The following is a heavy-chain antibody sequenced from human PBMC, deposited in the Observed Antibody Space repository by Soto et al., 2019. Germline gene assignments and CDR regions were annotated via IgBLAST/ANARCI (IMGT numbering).Heavy chain of an antibody. CDR3: ARPHGGSSGWDNWFDP. Sequence: SETLSLTCTVSGGSISSYYWSWIRQPPGKGLEWIGYIYYSGSTNYNPSLKSRVTISVDTSKNQFSLKLSSVTAADTAVYYCARPHGGSSGWDNWFDPWDQGSL. CDR1: GGSISSYY. D-gene: IGHD6-25*01. CDR2: IYYSGST. V-gene: IGHV4-59*01. J-gene: IGHJ5*02.